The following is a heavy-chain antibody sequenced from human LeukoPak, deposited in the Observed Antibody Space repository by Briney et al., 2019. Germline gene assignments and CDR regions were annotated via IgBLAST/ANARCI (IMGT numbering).Heavy chain of an antibody. CDR3: ARGGLSSTRKTSFDY. J-gene: IGHJ4*02. V-gene: IGHV1-18*01. Sequence: GASVKLSCKASGYSFTSYGITWVRQAPGQGLEWMGWISGYSDNTNYAQKLQGRITMTTDTSTSTAYMVLRSLRSDDTAVYYCARGGLSSTRKTSFDYWGQGTLVTVSS. CDR2: ISGYSDNT. CDR1: GYSFTSYG. D-gene: IGHD2-2*01.